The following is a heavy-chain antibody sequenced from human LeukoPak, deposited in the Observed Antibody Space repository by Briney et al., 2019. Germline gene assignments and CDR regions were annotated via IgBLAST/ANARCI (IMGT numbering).Heavy chain of an antibody. CDR2: ISSSSSYI. V-gene: IGHV3-21*01. D-gene: IGHD4-17*01. CDR3: ARVQLYGDYTSGADY. CDR1: GFTFSSYS. J-gene: IGHJ4*02. Sequence: GGSLRLSCAASGFTFSSYSMSWVRQAPGKGLEWVSSISSSSSYIYYADSVKGRFTISRDNAKNSLYLQMNSLRAEDTAVYYCARVQLYGDYTSGADYWGQGTLVTVSS.